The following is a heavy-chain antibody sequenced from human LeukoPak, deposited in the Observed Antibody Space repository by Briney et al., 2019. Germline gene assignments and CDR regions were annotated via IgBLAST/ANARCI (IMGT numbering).Heavy chain of an antibody. CDR2: INPNSGVT. Sequence: ASVKVSCKASGYTFTDYYMHWVRQAPGRGLEWMGWINPNSGVTNYAQKFQGRVAMTRDTSISTAYMELSRLRSDDTAVYYCASGFMGYDRSGYYDDAFDIWGQGTTVTVSS. CDR3: ASGFMGYDRSGYYDDAFDI. V-gene: IGHV1-2*02. CDR1: GYTFTDYY. J-gene: IGHJ3*02. D-gene: IGHD3-22*01.